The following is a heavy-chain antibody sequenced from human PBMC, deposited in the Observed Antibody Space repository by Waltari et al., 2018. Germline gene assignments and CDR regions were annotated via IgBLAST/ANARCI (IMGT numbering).Heavy chain of an antibody. J-gene: IGHJ6*02. D-gene: IGHD6-13*01. CDR2: IIPIFGTA. V-gene: IGHV1-69*01. CDR3: AREHSSSWYHGMDV. Sequence: QGLEWMGGIIPIFGTANYAQKFQGRVTITADESTSTAYMELSSLRSEDTAVYYCAREHSSSWYHGMDVWGQGTTVTVSS.